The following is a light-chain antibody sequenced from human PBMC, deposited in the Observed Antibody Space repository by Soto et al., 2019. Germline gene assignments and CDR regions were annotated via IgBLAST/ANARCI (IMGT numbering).Light chain of an antibody. CDR1: SSDVGGYNY. CDR3: ATWDASLPGEG. Sequence: QSALTQPASVSGSPGQSITISCTGTSSDVGGYNYVSWYQQHPGKAPKLMIYDNNKRPSGIPDRFSGSKSGTSGTLDITGLQTGDEADYYCATWDASLPGEGFGGGTQLTVL. J-gene: IGLJ2*01. CDR2: DNN. V-gene: IGLV2-14*01.